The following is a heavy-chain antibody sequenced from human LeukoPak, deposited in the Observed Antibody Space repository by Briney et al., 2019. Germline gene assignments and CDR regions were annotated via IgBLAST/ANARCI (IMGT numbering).Heavy chain of an antibody. D-gene: IGHD6-19*01. J-gene: IGHJ4*02. CDR1: GYSISSGYY. Sequence: PSETLSLTCTVSGYSISSGYYWGWIRQPPGKGLEWIGSIYHSGSTYYNPSLKSRVTISVDTSKNQFSLQLNSVTPEDTAVYYCVRDNDTSGWVFDFWGQGTLVTVSS. V-gene: IGHV4-38-2*02. CDR3: VRDNDTSGWVFDF. CDR2: IYHSGST.